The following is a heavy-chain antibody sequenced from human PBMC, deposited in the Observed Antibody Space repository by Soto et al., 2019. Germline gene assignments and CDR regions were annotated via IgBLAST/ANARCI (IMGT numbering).Heavy chain of an antibody. CDR2: IWYDGSNK. J-gene: IGHJ4*02. Sequence: HPGGSLRLSCAASGFTFSSYGMHWVRQAPGKGLEWVAVIWYDGSNKYYADSVKGRFTISRDNSKNTLYLQMNSLRAEDTAVYYCAKDRWTYYYDSSGLDYWGKGTLVTVSS. D-gene: IGHD3-22*01. V-gene: IGHV3-30*02. CDR1: GFTFSSYG. CDR3: AKDRWTYYYDSSGLDY.